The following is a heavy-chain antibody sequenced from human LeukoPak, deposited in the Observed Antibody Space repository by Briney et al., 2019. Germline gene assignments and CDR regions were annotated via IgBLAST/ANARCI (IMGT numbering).Heavy chain of an antibody. V-gene: IGHV3-23*01. Sequence: PGGSLRLSCAASEFTFRIFYMSWVRQAPGKGLEWVSGISGSGGSTYYADSVKGRFTISRDNSKNTLYLQMNSLRAEDTAVFYCAKKGYCSSTSCYSAPGFDYWGQGTLVTVSS. J-gene: IGHJ4*02. CDR1: EFTFRIFY. D-gene: IGHD2-2*01. CDR3: AKKGYCSSTSCYSAPGFDY. CDR2: ISGSGGST.